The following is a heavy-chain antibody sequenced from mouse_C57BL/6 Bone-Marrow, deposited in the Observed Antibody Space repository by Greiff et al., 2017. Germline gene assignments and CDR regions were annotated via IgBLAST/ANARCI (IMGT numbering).Heavy chain of an antibody. CDR3: AREGWGYGVYYYAMDY. Sequence: QVQLQQSGAELARPGASVKLSCKASGYTFTSYGISWVKQRTGQGLEWIGEIYPRSGNTYYNEKFKGKATLTADKSSSTAYMELRSLTSEDSAVYFCAREGWGYGVYYYAMDYWGQGTSVTVSS. CDR2: IYPRSGNT. J-gene: IGHJ4*01. D-gene: IGHD2-2*01. CDR1: GYTFTSYG. V-gene: IGHV1-81*01.